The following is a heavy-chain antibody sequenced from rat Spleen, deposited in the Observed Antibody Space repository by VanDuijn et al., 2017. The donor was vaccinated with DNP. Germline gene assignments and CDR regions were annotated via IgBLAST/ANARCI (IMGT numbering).Heavy chain of an antibody. CDR1: GFSLTSNS. Sequence: QVQLKESGPGLVQPSQTLSLTCTVSGFSLTSNSVCWVRQPSGKSPEWLGRMWYDGDTLYNSALKSRLSISRDTSKNQVFLKVNSLQTGDTGTYYCTRDEWPYYFDYWGQGVMVTVSS. CDR3: TRDEWPYYFDY. V-gene: IGHV2-63*01. J-gene: IGHJ2*01. D-gene: IGHD1-1*01. CDR2: MWYDGDT.